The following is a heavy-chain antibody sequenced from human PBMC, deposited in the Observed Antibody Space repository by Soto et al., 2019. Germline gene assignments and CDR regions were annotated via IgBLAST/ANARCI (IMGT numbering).Heavy chain of an antibody. CDR2: IYRDGGT. D-gene: IGHD1-26*01. J-gene: IGHJ4*02. Sequence: EVLLVQSGGGLVQPGGSLRLSCAASGFTVSTNYVTYVRQAPGKGLEWVSVIYRDGGTYYADSVKGRFTITRHNTMNTVYLQMHSLRDDDTAVYYCARAGSVGLFDRWSQGTLVTVSS. CDR1: GFTVSTNY. CDR3: ARAGSVGLFDR. V-gene: IGHV3-53*04.